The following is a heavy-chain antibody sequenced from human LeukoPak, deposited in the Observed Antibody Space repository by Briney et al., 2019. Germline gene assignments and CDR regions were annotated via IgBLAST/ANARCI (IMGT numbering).Heavy chain of an antibody. V-gene: IGHV3-30-3*02. Sequence: PGRSLRLSSAASGFTFSSYAMHWVRQAPGKGLEWVAVISYDGSNKDYADSVKGRFTISRDNSKNTLYLQVNSLRAEDTAVYYCAKSSYYYGSGSCPQIWGQGIMVTVSS. D-gene: IGHD3-10*01. J-gene: IGHJ3*02. CDR2: ISYDGSNK. CDR1: GFTFSSYA. CDR3: AKSSYYYGSGSCPQI.